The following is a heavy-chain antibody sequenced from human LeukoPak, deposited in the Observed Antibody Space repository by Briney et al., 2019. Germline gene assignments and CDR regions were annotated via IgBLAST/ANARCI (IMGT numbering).Heavy chain of an antibody. CDR1: GYTFTGYY. CDR2: ISAYNGNT. J-gene: IGHJ4*02. Sequence: ASVKVSCKASGYTFTGYYMHWVRQAPGQGLEWMGWISAYNGNTNYAQKLQGRVTMTTDTSTSTAYMELRSLRSDDTAVYYCASLDRDGYNSFDYWGQGILVTVSS. V-gene: IGHV1-18*04. D-gene: IGHD5-24*01. CDR3: ASLDRDGYNSFDY.